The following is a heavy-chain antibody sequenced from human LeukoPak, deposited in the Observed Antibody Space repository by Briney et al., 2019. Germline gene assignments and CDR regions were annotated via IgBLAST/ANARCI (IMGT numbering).Heavy chain of an antibody. CDR1: GFTFNNYW. J-gene: IGHJ4*02. Sequence: PGGSLRLSCAASGFTFNNYWMHWVRHAPGTGLVWVSRITSDGSSTSYADSVKGRFTISRDNAKNTLYLQMNSLRAEDTAVYYCARDEAVGAPFDYWGQGTLVTVSS. CDR3: ARDEAVGAPFDY. D-gene: IGHD1-26*01. V-gene: IGHV3-74*01. CDR2: ITSDGSST.